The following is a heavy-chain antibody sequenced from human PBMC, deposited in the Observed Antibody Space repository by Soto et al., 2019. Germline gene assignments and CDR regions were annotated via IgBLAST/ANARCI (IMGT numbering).Heavy chain of an antibody. CDR2: ITPIFGTT. J-gene: IGHJ6*02. CDR3: ARVITVTPVGYYGMDV. D-gene: IGHD4-4*01. CDR1: GGTFSNYA. V-gene: IGHV1-69*13. Sequence: SVKVSCKASGGTFSNYAISWVRQAPGQGLEWMGGITPIFGTTTYAQRLQGRVTITADESSTTAHMELSSLRSEDTAVYYCARVITVTPVGYYGMDVWGQGTTVTVSS.